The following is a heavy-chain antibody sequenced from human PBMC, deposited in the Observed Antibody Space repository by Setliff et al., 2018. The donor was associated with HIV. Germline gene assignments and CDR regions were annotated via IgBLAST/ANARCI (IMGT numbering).Heavy chain of an antibody. V-gene: IGHV1-8*03. CDR1: GYTFTYYD. CDR3: ARTPEGAAVFDY. Sequence: ASVKVSCKASGYTFTYYDINWVRQATGQGLEWMGWMNPNSGNTGYAQKFQGRVTITRNTSISTAYMELSSLTSEDTAVYYCARTPEGAAVFDYWGQGTLVTVSS. CDR2: MNPNSGNT. J-gene: IGHJ4*02. D-gene: IGHD6-25*01.